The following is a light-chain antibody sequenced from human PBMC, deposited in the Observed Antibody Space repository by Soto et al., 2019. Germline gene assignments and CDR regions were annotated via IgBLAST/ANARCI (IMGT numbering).Light chain of an antibody. CDR1: QGIRTY. Sequence: DIQMTQSPSAMSASVGDRVTITCRASQGIRTYLAWFQQKPGKVPKRLIFSASSVQSGVPSRFSDSGSGTEFPLTSSSLQPEDVATSYYLQSNSYPLTFGQGTKVQI. V-gene: IGKV1-17*03. CDR3: LQSNSYPLT. J-gene: IGKJ1*01. CDR2: SAS.